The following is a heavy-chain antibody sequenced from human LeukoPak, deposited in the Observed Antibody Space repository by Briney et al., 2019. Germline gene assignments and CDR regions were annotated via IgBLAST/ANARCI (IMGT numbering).Heavy chain of an antibody. CDR3: ARVTGYMIEDYFDY. D-gene: IGHD3-22*01. V-gene: IGHV4-39*07. J-gene: IGHJ4*02. CDR1: GGSISSSSDY. Sequence: SETLSLTCTVSGGSISSSSDYWGWIRQPPGKGLEWIGSIYYSGSTYYNPSLKSRVTISVDTSKNQFSLKLSSVTAADTAVYYCARVTGYMIEDYFDYWGQGTLVTVSS. CDR2: IYYSGST.